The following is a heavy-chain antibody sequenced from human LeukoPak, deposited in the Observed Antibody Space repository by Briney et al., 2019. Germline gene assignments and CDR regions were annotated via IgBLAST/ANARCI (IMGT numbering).Heavy chain of an antibody. CDR3: ARGGFDP. J-gene: IGHJ5*02. CDR2: ISYDGSNK. CDR1: GFTFSSYA. Sequence: GGSLRLSCAASGFTFSSYAVHWVRQAPGKGLEWVAVISYDGSNKYYADSVKGRFTISRDNSKNTLYLQMNSLRAEDTAVYYCARGGFDPWGQGTLVTVSS. V-gene: IGHV3-30*04.